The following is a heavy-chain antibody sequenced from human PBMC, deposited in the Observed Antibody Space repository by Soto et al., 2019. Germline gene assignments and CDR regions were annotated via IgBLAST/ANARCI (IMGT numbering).Heavy chain of an antibody. V-gene: IGHV3-49*03. CDR1: GIAFGDNA. J-gene: IGHJ3*02. Sequence: SLRLSCTASGIAFGDNAMTWFRQAPGMGLEWVGFITSKAYGGTSHYAASVKGRFTISRDDSKSIAYLQMNSLRTEDTAVYYCSRLGRATRPEQAFAIWGRGTMVTVSS. D-gene: IGHD5-12*01. CDR2: ITSKAYGGTS. CDR3: SRLGRATRPEQAFAI.